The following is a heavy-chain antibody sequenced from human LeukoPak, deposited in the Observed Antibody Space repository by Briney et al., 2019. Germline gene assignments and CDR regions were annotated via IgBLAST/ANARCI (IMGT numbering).Heavy chain of an antibody. D-gene: IGHD3-3*01. CDR3: ATHIFGAVGAYDY. J-gene: IGHJ4*02. CDR2: FDPEDGET. Sequence: GASVKVSCKVSGYTLTELSMHWVRQAPGKGLEWMGGFDPEDGETIYAQNFQGRATMTEDTSTDTAFMELSSLRSEDTAVYYCATHIFGAVGAYDYWGQGTLVTVSS. CDR1: GYTLTELS. V-gene: IGHV1-24*01.